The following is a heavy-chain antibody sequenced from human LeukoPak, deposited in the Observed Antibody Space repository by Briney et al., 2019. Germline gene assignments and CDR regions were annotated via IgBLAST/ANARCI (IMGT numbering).Heavy chain of an antibody. CDR3: ARGARYCSGGSCYGY. Sequence: ASVKVFCTASGYTFTSYDINWVRQATGQGLEWMGWMNPNSGNTGYAQKFQGRVTMTRNTSISTAYMELSSLSSEDTAVYYCARGARYCSGGSCYGYWGQGTLVTVSS. J-gene: IGHJ4*02. V-gene: IGHV1-8*01. D-gene: IGHD2-15*01. CDR1: GYTFTSYD. CDR2: MNPNSGNT.